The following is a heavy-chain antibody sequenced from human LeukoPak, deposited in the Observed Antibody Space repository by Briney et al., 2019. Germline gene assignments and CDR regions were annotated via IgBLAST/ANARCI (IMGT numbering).Heavy chain of an antibody. Sequence: SETLSLTCTVSGGSISSYCWSWIRQPPGKGLEWTGYIYYSGSTNYNPSLKSRVTISVDTSKNQFSLKLSSVTAADTAVYYCARVLVRGVILFDPWGQGTLVTVSS. CDR2: IYYSGST. CDR3: ARVLVRGVILFDP. V-gene: IGHV4-59*01. D-gene: IGHD3-10*01. CDR1: GGSISSYC. J-gene: IGHJ5*02.